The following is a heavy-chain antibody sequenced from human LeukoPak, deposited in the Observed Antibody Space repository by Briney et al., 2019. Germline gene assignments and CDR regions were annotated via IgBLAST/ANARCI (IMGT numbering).Heavy chain of an antibody. D-gene: IGHD1-26*01. CDR3: ARETIVGHADDAFDI. J-gene: IGHJ3*02. V-gene: IGHV3-7*01. Sequence: GGSLRLSCAASGFSFSRHWMSWVRQAPGKGLEWVANIKQDGSEKYYVDSVEGRFTISRDNAKNSLYLQVSSLRVEDTAVYYCARETIVGHADDAFDIWGQGTMVAVSS. CDR1: GFSFSRHW. CDR2: IKQDGSEK.